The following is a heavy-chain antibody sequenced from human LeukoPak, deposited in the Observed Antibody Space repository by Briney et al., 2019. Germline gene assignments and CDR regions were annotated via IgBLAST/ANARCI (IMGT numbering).Heavy chain of an antibody. V-gene: IGHV1-2*02. Sequence: ASVTVSFTASGYTFTVYYMHWVRQAPGQGLEWMGWVNPNSGGTNYAQKFQGRVTMTRDTSISTAYMELSRLRSDDTAVYYCARSHGGITIRNWFDPWGQGTLVTVSS. CDR2: VNPNSGGT. CDR3: ARSHGGITIRNWFDP. D-gene: IGHD3-3*01. J-gene: IGHJ5*02. CDR1: GYTFTVYY.